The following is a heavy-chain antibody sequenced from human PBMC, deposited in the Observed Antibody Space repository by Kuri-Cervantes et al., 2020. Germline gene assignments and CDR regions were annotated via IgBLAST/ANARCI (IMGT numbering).Heavy chain of an antibody. CDR3: ARVRSLPWGGDAFDI. J-gene: IGHJ3*02. Sequence: GSLRLSCTVSGGSISSYYWSWIRQPPGKGLGWIGYIYYSGSTNYNPSLKSRVTISVDTSKNQFSLKLSSVTAADTAVYYCARVRSLPWGGDAFDIWGQGTMVTVSS. CDR2: IYYSGST. CDR1: GGSISSYY. V-gene: IGHV4-59*01. D-gene: IGHD3-16*01.